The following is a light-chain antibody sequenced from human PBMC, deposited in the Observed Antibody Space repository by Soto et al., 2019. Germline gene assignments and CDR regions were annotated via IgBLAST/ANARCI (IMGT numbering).Light chain of an antibody. CDR1: SSNIGAVFD. J-gene: IGLJ2*01. Sequence: QSVLTQPPSVSGAPGQRVTISCTGSSSNIGAVFDVHWYQQVPGTAPKLLIYENTKRPSGVPDRFSGSKSGTSASLAITGLRAEDEADYYCLSYDSGLSGWLFGGGTKLTVL. CDR3: LSYDSGLSGWL. V-gene: IGLV1-40*01. CDR2: ENT.